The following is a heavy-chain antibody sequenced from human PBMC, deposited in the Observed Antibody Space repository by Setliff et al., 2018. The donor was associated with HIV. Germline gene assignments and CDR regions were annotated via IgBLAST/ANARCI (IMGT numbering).Heavy chain of an antibody. CDR3: ARAPNRIGNMVRGVSRAYDI. CDR2: TYSSGST. V-gene: IGHV4-4*07. CDR1: NVSINSYY. D-gene: IGHD3-10*01. Sequence: SETLSLTCTVSNVSINSYYWSWIRQPAGRALEWIGRTYSSGSTNYNPSLKSRVKMSIDTSKNQFSLKLSSVTAADTAVYFCARAPNRIGNMVRGVSRAYDIWGRGTMVTVSS. J-gene: IGHJ3*02.